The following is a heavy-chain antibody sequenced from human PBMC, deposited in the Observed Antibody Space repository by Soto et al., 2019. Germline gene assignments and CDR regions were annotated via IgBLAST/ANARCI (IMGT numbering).Heavy chain of an antibody. D-gene: IGHD2-2*01. CDR2: MNPNSGNT. CDR3: ARMSGCSSTSCYVGWYYYYYYYMDV. Sequence: GASVKVSCKASGYTFTICDISWVRQATGQGLEWMGWMNPNSGNTGYAQKFQGRVTMTRNTSISTAYMELSSLRSEDTAVYYCARMSGCSSTSCYVGWYYYYYYYMDVWGKGTTVTVSS. V-gene: IGHV1-8*01. CDR1: GYTFTICD. J-gene: IGHJ6*03.